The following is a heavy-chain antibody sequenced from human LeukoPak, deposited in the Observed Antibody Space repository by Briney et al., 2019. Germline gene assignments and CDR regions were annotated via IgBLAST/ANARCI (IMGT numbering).Heavy chain of an antibody. CDR1: GYTFTGYY. CDR3: ARVSDLSSGWSLQIDY. CDR2: INPNSGLT. J-gene: IGHJ4*02. V-gene: IGHV1-2*02. D-gene: IGHD6-19*01. Sequence: ASVKVSCKASGYTFTGYYMHWVRQAPGQGLEWVGWINPNSGLTNYAQKFQGRVIMTRDTSINTAYMELSGLKFDDTAIYYCARVSDLSSGWSLQIDYWGQGTLVTVSS.